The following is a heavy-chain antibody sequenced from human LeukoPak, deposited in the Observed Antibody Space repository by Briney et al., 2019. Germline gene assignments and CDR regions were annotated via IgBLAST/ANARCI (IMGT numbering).Heavy chain of an antibody. CDR1: GGSISNYY. J-gene: IGHJ4*02. V-gene: IGHV4-59*01. CDR3: AXXXXFASGNFYNDRGGFDY. D-gene: IGHD3-10*01. CDR2: VYYSGST. Sequence: SETLSLTCTVSGGSISNYYWSWVRQPPGKGLEWIGYVYYSGSTNYNPSLRSRVTISVDTSKNQFSLKLSSVTAADTAVYYCAXXXXFASGNFYNDRGGFDYWGQGTLVTVSS.